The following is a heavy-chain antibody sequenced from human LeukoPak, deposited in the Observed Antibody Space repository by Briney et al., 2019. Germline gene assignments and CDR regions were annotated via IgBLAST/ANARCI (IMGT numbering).Heavy chain of an antibody. Sequence: GGSLRLSCAASGFTFSSYEMNWVRQAPGKGLEWVSVIYSRGDTYYADSVKGRFTISRDNSKNTLYLQMNSLRAEDTAMYYCARSNCDSCYLGVWYYFDYWGQGTLVSVSS. CDR3: ARSNCDSCYLGVWYYFDY. CDR2: IYSRGDT. J-gene: IGHJ4*02. D-gene: IGHD4-11*01. V-gene: IGHV3-66*01. CDR1: GFTFSSYE.